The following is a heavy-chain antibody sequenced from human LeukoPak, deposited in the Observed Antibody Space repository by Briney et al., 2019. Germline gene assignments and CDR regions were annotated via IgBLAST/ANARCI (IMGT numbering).Heavy chain of an antibody. CDR3: AKDYFLIDY. J-gene: IGHJ4*02. CDR2: LTGSGATT. Sequence: PGGSLRLSCVASGFTFSKYTMSWVRQAPGKGLEWVSTLTGSGATTYYADSVKGRFTISRDNSKNTLYLQMNSLRAEDTAVYYCAKDYFLIDYWGQGTLVTVSS. CDR1: GFTFSKYT. V-gene: IGHV3-23*01. D-gene: IGHD2/OR15-2a*01.